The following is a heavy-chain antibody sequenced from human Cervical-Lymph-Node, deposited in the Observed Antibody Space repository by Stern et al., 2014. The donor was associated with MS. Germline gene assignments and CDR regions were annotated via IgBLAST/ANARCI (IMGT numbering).Heavy chain of an antibody. J-gene: IGHJ1*01. Sequence: VQLVESGGGVAQPGRSLRLSCAASGFTFSSSGMHWVRQAPGKGLEWLTIIYYDGSNRYYADSVKGRFTISRDNSKNTLYLQMNSLRAEDTAVYYCAREGGNTAEYFQHWGQGTLVTVSS. CDR3: AREGGNTAEYFQH. CDR1: GFTFSSSG. D-gene: IGHD4-23*01. CDR2: IYYDGSNR. V-gene: IGHV3-33*01.